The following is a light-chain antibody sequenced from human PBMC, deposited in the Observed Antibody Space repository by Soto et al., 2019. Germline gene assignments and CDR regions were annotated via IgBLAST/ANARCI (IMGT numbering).Light chain of an antibody. V-gene: IGKV1-27*01. J-gene: IGKJ4*01. CDR1: QGISNY. Sequence: PMNENTGAWFASVVDAVTIICRASQGISNYLAWYQQKPRKVPKLLIYAASTLQSGVPSRFSGSGSGTYFTLTISRLQPEDLATYYCQQSYTKPLNFCGGTKAEIK. CDR2: AAS. CDR3: QQSYTKPLN.